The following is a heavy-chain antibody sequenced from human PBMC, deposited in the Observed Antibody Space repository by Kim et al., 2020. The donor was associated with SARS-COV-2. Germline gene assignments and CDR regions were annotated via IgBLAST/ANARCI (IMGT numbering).Heavy chain of an antibody. D-gene: IGHD5-18*01. CDR3: ARETSYSYGPDY. J-gene: IGHJ4*02. Sequence: SYADSWKGRFTISRDNSKNTLYLQMNSLRAEDTAVYYCARETSYSYGPDYWGQGTLVTVSS. V-gene: IGHV3-33*01.